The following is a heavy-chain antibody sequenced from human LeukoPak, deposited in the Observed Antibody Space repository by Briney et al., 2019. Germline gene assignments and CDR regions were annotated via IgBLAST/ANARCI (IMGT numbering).Heavy chain of an antibody. V-gene: IGHV3-74*01. CDR2: INSDGSST. Sequence: GGSLRLSCAASGFTFSDYGMHWVRQAPGKGLVWVSRINSDGSSTSYADSVEGRFTISRDNAKNTLYLQMNSLRAEDTAVYYCARLGYDILTGYYPFDYWGQGTLVTVSS. CDR3: ARLGYDILTGYYPFDY. CDR1: GFTFSDYG. J-gene: IGHJ4*02. D-gene: IGHD3-9*01.